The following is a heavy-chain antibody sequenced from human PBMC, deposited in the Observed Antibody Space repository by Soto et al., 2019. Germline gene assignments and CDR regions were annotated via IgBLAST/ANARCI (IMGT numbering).Heavy chain of an antibody. Sequence: EVQLLESGGGLVQPGGSLRLSCAASGFTFSSYAMSWVRQAPGKGLEWVSAISGSGGSTYYADSVKGRFTISRDNSKNTLNRQMNSLRAEDTAVYYCAKVSNSSGWYIVYWGQGTLVTVSS. V-gene: IGHV3-23*01. CDR1: GFTFSSYA. J-gene: IGHJ4*02. CDR2: ISGSGGST. D-gene: IGHD6-19*01. CDR3: AKVSNSSGWYIVY.